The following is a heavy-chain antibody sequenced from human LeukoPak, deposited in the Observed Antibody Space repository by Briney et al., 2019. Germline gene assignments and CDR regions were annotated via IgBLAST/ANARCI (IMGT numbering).Heavy chain of an antibody. J-gene: IGHJ4*02. D-gene: IGHD1-1*01. V-gene: IGHV4-4*07. CDR3: ARETTGTERHFDY. CDR2: IYATGIT. Sequence: SETLSLTCTVSGGSISSYFWSWIRQPAGKGLDWIGRIYATGITNYNPSLKSRVTMSVDTSKNQFSLKLNSVTAADTAVYYCARETTGTERHFDYWGQGTLVTVSS. CDR1: GGSISSYF.